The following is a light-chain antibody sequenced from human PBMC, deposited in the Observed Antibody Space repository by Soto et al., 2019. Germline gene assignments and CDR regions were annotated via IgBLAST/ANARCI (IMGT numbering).Light chain of an antibody. J-gene: IGKJ1*01. Sequence: DVVMTQSPLSLPVTPGEPASISCRSSQSLLHTNGYNYLHWYLQKPGQSPQLLIYVGSNRASGVPDRFSGSGSVSEFTLKISEVETEDVGVYYCMQALQTPWTFGQGTKVEIK. CDR1: QSLLHTNGYNY. CDR3: MQALQTPWT. V-gene: IGKV2-28*01. CDR2: VGS.